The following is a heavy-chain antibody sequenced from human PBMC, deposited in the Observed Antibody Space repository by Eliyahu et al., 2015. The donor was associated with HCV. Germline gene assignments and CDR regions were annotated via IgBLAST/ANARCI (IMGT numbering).Heavy chain of an antibody. J-gene: IGHJ6*02. Sequence: QVQLVESGGGVVQPGRSLRLSCAAXGFTCSSXGMHWXRQAPGQGLEWVAVIWYDGSNKYYADSVKGRFTISRDNSKNTLYLQMNSLRAEDTAVYYCARDFYKPGIAVAGPYYYYGMDVWGQGTTVTVSS. V-gene: IGHV3-33*01. CDR2: IWYDGSNK. D-gene: IGHD6-19*01. CDR1: GFTCSSXG. CDR3: ARDFYKPGIAVAGPYYYYGMDV.